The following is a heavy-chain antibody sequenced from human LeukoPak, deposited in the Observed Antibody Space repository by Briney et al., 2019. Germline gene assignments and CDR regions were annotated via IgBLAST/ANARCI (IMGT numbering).Heavy chain of an antibody. CDR1: GFTFSAYA. CDR3: AKGAMPYYDGSGYNYFDY. J-gene: IGHJ4*02. Sequence: GGSLRLSCAVSGFTFSAYAMSWVRQAPGKGLEWVSAMSGSGGMTYYADSVKGRFSISRDNSKNTLHLQMNSLRAEDTAVYYCAKGAMPYYDGSGYNYFDYWGQGTPVAVSS. CDR2: MSGSGGMT. V-gene: IGHV3-23*01. D-gene: IGHD3-22*01.